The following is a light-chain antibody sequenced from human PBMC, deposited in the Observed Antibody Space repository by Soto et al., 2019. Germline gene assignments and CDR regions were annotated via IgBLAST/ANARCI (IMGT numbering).Light chain of an antibody. CDR3: QRRSNWPST. V-gene: IGKV3-11*01. J-gene: IGKJ4*01. Sequence: EIVLTQSPVTLSLSPGERATLSCRASQSVSSYLAWYQQKPGQAPRLLIYDASNRATGIPARFSGSGSGTDFTLTISRLEPEDFAVYYCQRRSNWPSTFGGGTKVEIK. CDR2: DAS. CDR1: QSVSSY.